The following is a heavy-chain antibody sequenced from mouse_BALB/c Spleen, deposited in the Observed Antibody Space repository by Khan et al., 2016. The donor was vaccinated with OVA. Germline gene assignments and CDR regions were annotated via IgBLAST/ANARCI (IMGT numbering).Heavy chain of an antibody. CDR1: GYSITSDYA. V-gene: IGHV3-2*02. CDR2: ISSTGST. D-gene: IGHD2-13*01. CDR3: ARALYYSDSYAMDY. J-gene: IGHJ4*01. Sequence: EVQLQESGPGLVKPSQSLSLTCTVTGYSITSDYAWNWIRQFPGNKLEWMGYISSTGSTSYNPSLKSRISITRDTSKNKFFLHFNSGTTEDTATYYCARALYYSDSYAMDYWGQGPSVTVSS.